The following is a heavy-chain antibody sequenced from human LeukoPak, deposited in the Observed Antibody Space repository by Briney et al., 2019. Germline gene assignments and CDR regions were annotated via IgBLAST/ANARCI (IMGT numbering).Heavy chain of an antibody. CDR2: ISSSSSYI. Sequence: GGSLRLSCAASGFTFSSYSMNWVRQAPGKGLEWVSSISSSSSYIYYADSVKGRFTISRDNAKNSLYLQMNSLRAEDTAVYYCARDPLCTNGVCYFDYWGQGTLVTVSS. D-gene: IGHD2-8*01. CDR1: GFTFSSYS. J-gene: IGHJ4*02. CDR3: ARDPLCTNGVCYFDY. V-gene: IGHV3-21*01.